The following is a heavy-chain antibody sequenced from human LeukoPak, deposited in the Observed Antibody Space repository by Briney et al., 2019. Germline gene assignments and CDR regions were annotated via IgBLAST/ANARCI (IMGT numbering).Heavy chain of an antibody. J-gene: IGHJ4*02. CDR1: GGSISSSSYY. V-gene: IGHV4-39*01. D-gene: IGHD3-10*01. CDR2: IYYSGST. Sequence: SETLSLTCTVSGGSISSSSYYWGWIRQPPGKGLEWIGSIYYSGSTYYNPSLKSRVTISVDTSKNQFSLKLSSVTAADTAVYHCARHVGDGSFDYWGQGTLVTVSS. CDR3: ARHVGDGSFDY.